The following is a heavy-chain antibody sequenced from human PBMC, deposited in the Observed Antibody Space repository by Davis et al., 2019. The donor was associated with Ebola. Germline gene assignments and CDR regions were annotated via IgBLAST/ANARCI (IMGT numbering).Heavy chain of an antibody. CDR3: TRVKGPTHLGY. V-gene: IGHV3-23*01. Sequence: GGSLRLSCAATGCTSSSIALTRPPQAPGKGLERVSTSGASGTNSYYAESVKGRFTSSRDNSKNTLYLQMNSLRAEDTAVYYCTRVKGPTHLGYWGQGTLVTVSS. CDR2: SGASGTNS. J-gene: IGHJ4*02. CDR1: GCTSSSIA. D-gene: IGHD4-23*01.